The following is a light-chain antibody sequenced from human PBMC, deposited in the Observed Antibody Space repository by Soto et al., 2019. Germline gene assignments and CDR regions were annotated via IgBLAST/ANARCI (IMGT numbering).Light chain of an antibody. CDR1: QSISNN. Sequence: EIVMTQSPDTLSVSPGESATLSCRARQSISNNLAWYQQKPGQAPRLLLYGASTRTTGIPARFSGSGSGTEFTLTISSLQSEDFAVYYCQQHNNWPYTFAQGTKLEI. V-gene: IGKV3-15*01. CDR2: GAS. J-gene: IGKJ2*01. CDR3: QQHNNWPYT.